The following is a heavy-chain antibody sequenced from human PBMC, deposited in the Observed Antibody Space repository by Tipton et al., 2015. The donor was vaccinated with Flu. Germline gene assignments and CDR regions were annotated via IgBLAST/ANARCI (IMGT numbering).Heavy chain of an antibody. CDR2: IHSSGGT. J-gene: IGHJ4*02. CDR1: NGTISSYY. D-gene: IGHD2-2*01. V-gene: IGHV4-4*07. Sequence: TLSLTCTVSNGTISSYYWSWIRQPAGKGLEWIGRIHSSGGTNYNPSLKSRVTMSVDTSKNQFSLKVNSVTAADTAVYYCASGACSSSTCPKGGFDNWGQGTLVGVAS. CDR3: ASGACSSSTCPKGGFDN.